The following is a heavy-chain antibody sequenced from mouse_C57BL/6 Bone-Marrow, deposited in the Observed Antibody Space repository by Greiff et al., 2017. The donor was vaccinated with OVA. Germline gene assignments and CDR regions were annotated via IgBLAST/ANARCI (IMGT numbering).Heavy chain of an antibody. CDR2: IDPSDSYP. V-gene: IGHV1-69*01. D-gene: IGHD1-1*01. J-gene: IGHJ2*01. CDR3: ARDGHGSSYDY. Sequence: LQQPGAELVMPGASVKLSCKASGYTFTSYWMHWVKQRPGQGLEWIGEIDPSDSYPNYNQKFKGKSTLTVDKSSSTAYMQLSSLTSEDSAVYYCARDGHGSSYDYWGQGTTLTVSS. CDR1: GYTFTSYW.